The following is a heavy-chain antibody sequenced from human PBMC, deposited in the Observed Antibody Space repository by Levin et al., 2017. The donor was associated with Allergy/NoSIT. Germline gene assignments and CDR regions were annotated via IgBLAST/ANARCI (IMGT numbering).Heavy chain of an antibody. J-gene: IGHJ4*02. CDR3: GRGRGARSAAGYFDY. CDR1: EYDFDTYW. Sequence: GESLKISCQASEYDFDTYWIGWVRPMPGKGPEWMGIIYPGDSYPKYSPSFQGPVTLSADRSLRPAYLSWSRLKAPDSAIGYCGRGRGARSAAGYFDYWGQGTRVTVSS. CDR2: IYPGDSYP. D-gene: IGHD6-13*01. V-gene: IGHV5-51*01.